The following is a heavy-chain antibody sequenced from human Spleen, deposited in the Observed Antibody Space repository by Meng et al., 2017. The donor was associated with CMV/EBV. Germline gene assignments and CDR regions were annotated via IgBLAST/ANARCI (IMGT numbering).Heavy chain of an antibody. Sequence: GESLKISCVASGFTFTDYYMTWIRQAPGKGLEWLSYMSSRGTNINYADSVKGRFTISRDNAKNSLYLQMNSLRAEDTAVYYCARDRGAYYDFWSGYYEENYYYGMDVWGQGTTVTVSS. J-gene: IGHJ6*02. CDR3: ARDRGAYYDFWSGYYEENYYYGMDV. D-gene: IGHD3-3*01. V-gene: IGHV3-11*04. CDR2: MSSRGTNI. CDR1: GFTFTDYY.